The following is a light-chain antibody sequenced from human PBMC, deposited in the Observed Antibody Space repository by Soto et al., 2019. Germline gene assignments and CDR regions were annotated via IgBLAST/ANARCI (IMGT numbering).Light chain of an antibody. CDR3: QQYDNLPSIT. CDR1: QDISNY. CDR2: DAS. J-gene: IGKJ5*01. Sequence: DIQMTQSPSSLPASVGDRVTITCQASQDISNYLNWYQQKPGKAPKLLIYDASNLETGVPSRFSGSRSGTDFTFTISSLQPEDIATYYCQQYDNLPSITFGQGTRLEIK. V-gene: IGKV1-33*01.